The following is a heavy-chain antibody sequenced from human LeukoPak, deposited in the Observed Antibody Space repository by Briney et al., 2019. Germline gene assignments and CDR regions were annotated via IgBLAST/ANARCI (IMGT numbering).Heavy chain of an antibody. CDR1: GFTFSSYA. V-gene: IGHV3-7*01. Sequence: GGSLRLSCAASGFTFSSYAMHWVRQAPGKGLEWVANIKQDGSEKYYVDSVKGRFTISRDNAKNSLYLQMNSLRAEDTAVYYCARDQVGVAVAGPPFDYWGQGTLVTVSS. J-gene: IGHJ4*02. CDR3: ARDQVGVAVAGPPFDY. D-gene: IGHD6-19*01. CDR2: IKQDGSEK.